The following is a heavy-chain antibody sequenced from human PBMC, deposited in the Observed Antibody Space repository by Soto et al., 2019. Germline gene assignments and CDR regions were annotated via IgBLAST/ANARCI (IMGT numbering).Heavy chain of an antibody. D-gene: IGHD3-3*01. CDR2: ISSSSSTI. CDR3: ASFDHRIDFWSIYYMDV. V-gene: IGHV3-48*01. J-gene: IGHJ6*03. CDR1: GFTFSSYS. Sequence: GGSLRLSCAASGFTFSSYSMNWVRQAPGKGLEWVSYISSSSSTIYYADSVKGRFTISRDNAKNSLYLQMNSLRAEDTAVYYCASFDHRIDFWSIYYMDVWGKGTTVTVSS.